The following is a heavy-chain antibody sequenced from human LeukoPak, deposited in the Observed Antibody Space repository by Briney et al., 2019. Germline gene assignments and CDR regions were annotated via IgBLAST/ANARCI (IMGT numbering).Heavy chain of an antibody. Sequence: KSGGYLRLSCAASGFTFSSYEMNWVRQAPGKGLEWVSYIGSSSNYKKYADSVKGRFSISRDNAKNSLYLQMNSLRAEDTAVYYCARRWLQSWGMDVWGKGTTVIVSS. CDR2: IGSSSNYK. CDR1: GFTFSSYE. CDR3: ARRWLQSWGMDV. V-gene: IGHV3-21*01. D-gene: IGHD5-24*01. J-gene: IGHJ6*03.